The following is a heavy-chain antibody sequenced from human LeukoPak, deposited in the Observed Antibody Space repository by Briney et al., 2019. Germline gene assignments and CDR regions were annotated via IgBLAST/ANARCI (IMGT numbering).Heavy chain of an antibody. CDR3: ARGVPVVLAYMDV. D-gene: IGHD2-8*02. J-gene: IGHJ6*03. CDR2: IYYSEST. Sequence: SSETLSLTCTVSGGSISSYYWSWIRQPPGKGLEWIGYIYYSESTNYNPSLKSRVTISVDTSKNQFSLKLSSVTAADTAVYYCARGVPVVLAYMDVWGKGTTVTASS. V-gene: IGHV4-59*01. CDR1: GGSISSYY.